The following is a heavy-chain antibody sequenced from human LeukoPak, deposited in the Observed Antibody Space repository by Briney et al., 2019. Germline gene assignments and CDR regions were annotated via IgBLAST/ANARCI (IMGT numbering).Heavy chain of an antibody. CDR3: ARGTAAEGTN. J-gene: IGHJ4*02. Sequence: SETLPLTCTVSGGSISSYYWSWIRQPPGKGLEWIGYIYYSGSTNYNPSLKSRVTISVDTSKNQFSLKLSSVTAADTAVYYCARGTAAEGTNWGQGTLVTVSS. D-gene: IGHD6-13*01. CDR2: IYYSGST. V-gene: IGHV4-59*01. CDR1: GGSISSYY.